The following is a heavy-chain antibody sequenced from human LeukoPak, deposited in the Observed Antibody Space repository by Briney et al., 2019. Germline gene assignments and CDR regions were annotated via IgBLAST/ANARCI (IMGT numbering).Heavy chain of an antibody. CDR1: GYIFTTYY. Sequence: ASVKVSCKASGYIFTTYYMHWVRQAPGQGLEWMGWMNPNSGNTGYAQKFQGRVTITRNTSISTAYMELSSLRSEDTAVYYCARAPPYNWNYEGYYYYYMDVWGKGTTVTVSS. CDR3: ARAPPYNWNYEGYYYYYMDV. D-gene: IGHD1-7*01. CDR2: MNPNSGNT. J-gene: IGHJ6*03. V-gene: IGHV1-8*03.